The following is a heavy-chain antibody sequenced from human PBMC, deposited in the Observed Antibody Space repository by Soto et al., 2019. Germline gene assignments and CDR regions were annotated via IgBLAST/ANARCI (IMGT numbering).Heavy chain of an antibody. D-gene: IGHD6-13*01. CDR3: ARDFVTQQLVHVYYYGMDV. V-gene: IGHV1-46*01. CDR1: GYTFTSYY. Sequence: ASVKVSCKASGYTFTSYYMHWVRQAPGQGLEWMGIINPSGGSTSYAQKFQGRVTMTRDTSTSTVYMELSSLRSEDTAVYYCARDFVTQQLVHVYYYGMDVWGQGTTVTVSS. J-gene: IGHJ6*02. CDR2: INPSGGST.